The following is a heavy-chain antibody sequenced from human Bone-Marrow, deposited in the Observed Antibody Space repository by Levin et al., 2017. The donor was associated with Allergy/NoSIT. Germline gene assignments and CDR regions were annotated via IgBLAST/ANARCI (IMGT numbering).Heavy chain of an antibody. CDR3: ARERGEPYYASGSYKPGCGWFDH. Sequence: GGSLRLSCVASGFTFNTHAMHWVRQAPGKGLEWLAVVSHDGNEKYYADSVKGRFNISRDNSRSTLYLQMKSLTPEDTAAYYCARERGEPYYASGSYKPGCGWFDHWGQGTRVTVSS. D-gene: IGHD3-10*01. V-gene: IGHV3-30-3*01. CDR1: GFTFNTHA. CDR2: VSHDGNEK. J-gene: IGHJ5*02.